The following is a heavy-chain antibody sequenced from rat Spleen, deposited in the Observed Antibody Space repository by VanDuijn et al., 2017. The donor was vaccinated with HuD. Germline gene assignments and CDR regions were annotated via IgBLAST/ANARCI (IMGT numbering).Heavy chain of an antibody. CDR3: ARHDSGDGVMDA. D-gene: IGHD4-3*01. CDR2: ITNTGGST. V-gene: IGHV5-31*01. CDR1: GFTFSDYY. Sequence: EVQLVESDGGLVQPGRSLKLSCAASGFTFSDYYMAWIRQAPGKGLEWVASITNTGGSTYYPDSVKGRFTISRDNAKSTLYLQMNSLRSEDTATYYCARHDSGDGVMDAWGQGASVTVSS. J-gene: IGHJ4*01.